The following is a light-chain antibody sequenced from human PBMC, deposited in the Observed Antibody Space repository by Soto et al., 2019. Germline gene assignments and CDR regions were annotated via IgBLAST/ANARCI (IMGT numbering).Light chain of an antibody. CDR3: QNYNSAPWT. CDR2: AAS. CDR1: QGISNY. J-gene: IGKJ1*01. V-gene: IGKV1-27*01. Sequence: DIQMTQSPSSLSASVGDRVTITCRASQGISNYLAWYQQKPGKVPKLLIYAASTLQSGVPSRFSGSGSGTNLSLTIRSLQAEDVATYYCQNYNSAPWTFGQGNKVEIK.